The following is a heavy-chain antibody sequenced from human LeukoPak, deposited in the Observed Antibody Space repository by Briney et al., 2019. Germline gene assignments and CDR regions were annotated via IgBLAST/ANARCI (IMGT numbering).Heavy chain of an antibody. CDR1: GFTFSSYS. J-gene: IGHJ4*02. V-gene: IGHV3-21*01. CDR3: AKDPTYSNSITTHDY. D-gene: IGHD4-11*01. Sequence: GGSLRLSCAASGFTFSSYSMNWVRQAPGKGLEWVSSISSSSGYIHYADSVKGRFTISRDNSKNTLYLQMNSLRAEDTAVYYCAKDPTYSNSITTHDYRGQGTLVTVSS. CDR2: ISSSSGYI.